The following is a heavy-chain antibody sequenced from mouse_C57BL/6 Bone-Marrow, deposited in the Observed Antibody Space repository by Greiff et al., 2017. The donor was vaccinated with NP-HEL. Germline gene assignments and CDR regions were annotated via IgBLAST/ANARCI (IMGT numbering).Heavy chain of an antibody. CDR1: GFSLTSYG. CDR3: ARASITAVVDYAMDY. V-gene: IGHV2-6*03. CDR2: IWSDGST. Sequence: VKLMESGPGLVAPSQSLSITCTVSGFSLTSYGVHWVRQTPGKGLEWLGVIWSDGSTTYNSALKSRLSISKDNSKSQVFLKMNSLQTDDTAMYYCARASITAVVDYAMDYWGQGTSVTVSS. J-gene: IGHJ4*01. D-gene: IGHD1-1*01.